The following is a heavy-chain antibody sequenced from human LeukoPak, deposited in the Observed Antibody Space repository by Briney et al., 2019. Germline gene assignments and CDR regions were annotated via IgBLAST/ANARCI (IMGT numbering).Heavy chain of an antibody. CDR1: GFTFSDYY. J-gene: IGHJ4*02. Sequence: GGSVRLSCGASGFTFSDYYMSWIRQAPGKGLEWVSYISSNGSIINYADSVKGRFTISRDNAKNSLYLQMNSLRVEDTAVYYCASTRMFDHWGQGTLVTVSS. CDR2: ISSNGSII. V-gene: IGHV3-11*01. CDR3: ASTRMFDH. D-gene: IGHD2-2*01.